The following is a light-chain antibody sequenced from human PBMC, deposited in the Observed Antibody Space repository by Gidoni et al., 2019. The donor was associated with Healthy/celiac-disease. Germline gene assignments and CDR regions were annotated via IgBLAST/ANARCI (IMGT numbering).Light chain of an antibody. Sequence: QSDLTQPASVSGSPGQSITISCTGTSIDVGGYNYVSWYQQHPGTAPKLMIYEVSNRPSGVSKRFSGSKAGNTASLTISGLQAEDEADYYCSSYTSSSTLGVFGTGTKVTVL. V-gene: IGLV2-14*01. J-gene: IGLJ1*01. CDR1: SIDVGGYNY. CDR2: EVS. CDR3: SSYTSSSTLGV.